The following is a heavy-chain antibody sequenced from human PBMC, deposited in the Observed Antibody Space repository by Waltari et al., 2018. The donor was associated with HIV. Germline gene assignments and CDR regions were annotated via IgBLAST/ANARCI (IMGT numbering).Heavy chain of an antibody. CDR2: IYTSGST. V-gene: IGHV4-4*07. D-gene: IGHD3-22*01. J-gene: IGHJ5*02. Sequence: QVQLQESGPGLVKPSETLSLTCTVSGGSISSYYWSWIRQPAGKGLEWIGRIYTSGSTNYNPSLKSRVTMSVDTSKNQFSLKLSSVTAADTAVYYCAREKLTYYYDSSGYSRCDWFDPWGQGTLVTVSS. CDR3: AREKLTYYYDSSGYSRCDWFDP. CDR1: GGSISSYY.